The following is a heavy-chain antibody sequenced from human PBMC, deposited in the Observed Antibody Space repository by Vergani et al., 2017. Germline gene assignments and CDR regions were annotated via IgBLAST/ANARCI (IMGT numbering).Heavy chain of an antibody. CDR3: ARHRGDNDRGGMDV. J-gene: IGHJ6*02. CDR1: GYSISSTYY. Sequence: QVQLQESGPGLVKPSETLSLTCAVSGYSISSTYYWGWIRQPPGKGLEWIGSIYHIGSTYNNPSLKSRVTISVDTSKNQFSLKLSSVTAADTAVYYCARHRGDNDRGGMDVWGQGTTVTVSS. CDR2: IYHIGST. D-gene: IGHD2-21*02. V-gene: IGHV4-38-2*01.